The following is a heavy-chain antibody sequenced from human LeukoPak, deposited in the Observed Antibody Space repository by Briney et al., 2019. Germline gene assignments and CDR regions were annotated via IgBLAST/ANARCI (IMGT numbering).Heavy chain of an antibody. Sequence: GGSLRLSRAASGFTFSSYAMSWVRQAPGKGLEWVSAISGSGGSTYYADSVKGRFTISRDNSKNTLYLQMNSLRAEDTAVYYCAKVGDDSSGYPYFDYWGQGTLVTVSS. J-gene: IGHJ4*02. CDR1: GFTFSSYA. CDR2: ISGSGGST. CDR3: AKVGDDSSGYPYFDY. V-gene: IGHV3-23*01. D-gene: IGHD3-22*01.